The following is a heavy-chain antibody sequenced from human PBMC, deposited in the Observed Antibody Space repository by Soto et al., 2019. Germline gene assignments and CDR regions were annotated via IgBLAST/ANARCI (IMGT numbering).Heavy chain of an antibody. Sequence: GASVKVSCKASGYTFTSYGISWVRQAPGQGLEWMGWISAYNGNTNYAQKLQGRVTMTTDTSTSTAYMELRSLRSDDTAVYYCATEKFGAGRLGVYDWGQGTQVTVSS. CDR2: ISAYNGNT. CDR1: GYTFTSYG. V-gene: IGHV1-18*01. J-gene: IGHJ4*02. D-gene: IGHD1-26*01. CDR3: ATEKFGAGRLGVYD.